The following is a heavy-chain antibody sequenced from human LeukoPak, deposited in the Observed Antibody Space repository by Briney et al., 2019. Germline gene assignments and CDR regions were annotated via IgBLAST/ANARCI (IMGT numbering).Heavy chain of an antibody. CDR2: IHYSGST. CDR3: ARSVSWGLLVRDDAFDI. V-gene: IGHV4-59*08. J-gene: IGHJ3*02. CDR1: GGSISSYH. Sequence: TSEPLSLTCTVSGGSISSYHWIWIRQPPGKGLEWIGYIHYSGSTNYNPSLKSRVTTSVDTSKKQFSLKLRSVTAADTAVYYCARSVSWGLLVRDDAFDIWGQGTMVTVS. D-gene: IGHD2-21*01.